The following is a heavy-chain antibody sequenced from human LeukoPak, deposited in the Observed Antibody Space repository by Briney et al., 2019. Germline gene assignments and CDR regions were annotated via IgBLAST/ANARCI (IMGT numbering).Heavy chain of an antibody. CDR3: ARGRGGSYYFDY. V-gene: IGHV1-2*02. CDR2: INPNSGGT. Sequence: ASVKVSCKASGYTFTGYYMHWVRQAPGQGLEWMGWINPNSGGTNYAQKFQGRVTMTRDTSISTAYMALSRLRSDDTAVYYCARGRGGSYYFDYWGQGTLVTVSS. D-gene: IGHD2-15*01. CDR1: GYTFTGYY. J-gene: IGHJ4*02.